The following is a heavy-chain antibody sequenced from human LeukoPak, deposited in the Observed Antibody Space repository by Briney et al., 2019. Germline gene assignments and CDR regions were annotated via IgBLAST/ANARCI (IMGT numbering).Heavy chain of an antibody. CDR3: ARDDYGAPSPAFDI. D-gene: IGHD4-17*01. CDR1: GYTFTGYY. CDR2: INPNSGGT. J-gene: IGHJ3*02. V-gene: IGHV1-2*02. Sequence: GASVKVSCKASGYTFTGYYMHWVRQALGQGLEWMGWINPNSGGTNYAQKFQGRVTMTRDTSISTAYMELSRLRSDDTAVYYCARDDYGAPSPAFDIWGQGTMVTVSS.